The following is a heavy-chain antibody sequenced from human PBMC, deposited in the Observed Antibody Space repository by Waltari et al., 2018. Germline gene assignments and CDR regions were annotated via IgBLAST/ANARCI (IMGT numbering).Heavy chain of an antibody. Sequence: EVQLVESGGGLVQPGGSLRLSCAASGFTFSSYWKSWVRQAPGKGLEWVANIKQDGSEKYYVDSVKGRFTISRDNAKNSLYLQMNSLRAEDTAVYYCARGDLTFAYWGQGTLVTVSS. CDR3: ARGDLTFAY. CDR1: GFTFSSYW. CDR2: IKQDGSEK. V-gene: IGHV3-7*04. J-gene: IGHJ4*02.